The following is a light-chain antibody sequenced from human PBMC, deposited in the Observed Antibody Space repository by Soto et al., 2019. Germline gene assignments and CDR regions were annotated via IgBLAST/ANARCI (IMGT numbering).Light chain of an antibody. CDR3: HQYNSYSEA. CDR2: KAS. V-gene: IGKV1-5*03. CDR1: QSVSTW. Sequence: DIQMTQSPSTLSASVGDRVTITCRASQSVSTWLAWYQQKPGKAPKLLIYKASSLGSGVPSRFSGSGSGTEFTLTINSLQPDDFATYYCHQYNSYSEAFGQGTKVDIK. J-gene: IGKJ1*01.